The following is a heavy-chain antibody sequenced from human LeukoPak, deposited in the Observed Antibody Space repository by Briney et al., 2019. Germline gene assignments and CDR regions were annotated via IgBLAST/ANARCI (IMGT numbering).Heavy chain of an antibody. CDR3: ARVVGATDFDY. Sequence: SETLSLTCTVSGGSISSSSYYWGWIRQPPGKGLEWIGGIYYSGSTYYNPSLKSRVTISVDTSKNQFSLKLSSVTAADTAVYYCARVVGATDFDYWGQGTLVTVSS. CDR1: GGSISSSSYY. V-gene: IGHV4-39*07. J-gene: IGHJ4*02. D-gene: IGHD1-26*01. CDR2: IYYSGST.